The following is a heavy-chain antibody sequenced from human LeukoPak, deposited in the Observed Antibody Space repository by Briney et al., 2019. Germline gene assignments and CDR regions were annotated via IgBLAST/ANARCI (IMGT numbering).Heavy chain of an antibody. CDR3: ARLGLLWFGDPDYYMDV. J-gene: IGHJ6*03. D-gene: IGHD3-10*01. CDR1: GFTFRSYE. V-gene: IGHV3-48*03. Sequence: GGSLRLSCTASGFTFRSYEMNWVRQAPGKGLEWVSYISSSGSTIYYADSVKGRFTISRDNAKNSLYLQMNSLRAEDTAVYYCARLGLLWFGDPDYYMDVWGKGTTVTISS. CDR2: ISSSGSTI.